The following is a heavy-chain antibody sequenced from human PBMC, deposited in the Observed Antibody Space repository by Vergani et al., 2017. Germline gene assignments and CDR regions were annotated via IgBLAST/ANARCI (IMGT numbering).Heavy chain of an antibody. CDR1: GGSFSGYY. D-gene: IGHD1-1*01. J-gene: IGHJ6*02. V-gene: IGHV4-34*01. CDR3: ARLHWNDLYYYYYGMDV. CDR2: INHSGST. Sequence: QVQLQQWGAGLLKPSETLSLTCAVYGGSFSGYYWSWIRQPPGKGLEWIGEINHSGSTNYNPSLKSRVTISVDTSKNQFSLKLSSVTAADTAVYYWARLHWNDLYYYYYGMDVWGQGTMVTVSS.